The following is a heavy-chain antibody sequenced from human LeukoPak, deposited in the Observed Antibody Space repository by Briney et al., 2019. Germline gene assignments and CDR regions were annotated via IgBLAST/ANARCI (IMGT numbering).Heavy chain of an antibody. CDR2: IYSGGST. J-gene: IGHJ2*01. Sequence: GGSLRLSCAASGFTVSINYMNWVRQAPGKGLEWVSVIYSGGSTYYADSVKGRFTISRDNSKNTLYLQMNSLRAEDTAVYYCARDQWLPPYWYFDLWGRGTLVTVSS. CDR1: GFTVSINY. CDR3: ARDQWLPPYWYFDL. D-gene: IGHD6-19*01. V-gene: IGHV3-66*01.